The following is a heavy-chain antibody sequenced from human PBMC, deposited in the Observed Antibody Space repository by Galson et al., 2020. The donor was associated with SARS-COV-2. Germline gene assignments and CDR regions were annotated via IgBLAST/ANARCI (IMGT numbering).Heavy chain of an antibody. Sequence: SQTLSLPCAISGDSVPRNNWNWVRQSPSRGLEWLGRKYYRSKWYNDNAVSVKSRITINPDTSKNQFSLQLNSLTPEDTAIYYCARGGWSSSRWYCKTSSWFDPWGQGSLVTVSS. CDR3: ARGGWSSSRWYCKTSSWFDP. CDR2: KYYRSKWYN. D-gene: IGHD6-13*01. V-gene: IGHV6-1*01. J-gene: IGHJ5*02. CDR1: GDSVPRNN.